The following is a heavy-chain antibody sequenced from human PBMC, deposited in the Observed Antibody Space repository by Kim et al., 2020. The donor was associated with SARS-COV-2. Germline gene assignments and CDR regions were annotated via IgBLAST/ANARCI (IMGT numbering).Heavy chain of an antibody. Sequence: GGSLRLSCAASGFTFSSYSMNWVRQAPGKGLEWVSYISSSSSTIYYADSVKGRFTISRDNAKNSLYLQMNSLRAEDTAVYYCARDQLNYDILTGYHYGMDVWGQGTTVTVSS. D-gene: IGHD3-9*01. CDR1: GFTFSSYS. CDR3: ARDQLNYDILTGYHYGMDV. J-gene: IGHJ6*02. V-gene: IGHV3-48*04. CDR2: ISSSSSTI.